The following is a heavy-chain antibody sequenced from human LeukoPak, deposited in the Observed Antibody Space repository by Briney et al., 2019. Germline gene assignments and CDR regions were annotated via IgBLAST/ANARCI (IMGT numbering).Heavy chain of an antibody. Sequence: ASVQVSCKASGYDFTNYAIHWVRQAPGQRLEWMGWINAGNGNTKYSQKFQGRVTLTRDTSANTAYMELSSLRSEDTAVYYCARGRGNSGYDWPYFDFWGQGTLVTVSS. J-gene: IGHJ4*02. CDR1: GYDFTNYA. V-gene: IGHV1-3*01. D-gene: IGHD5-12*01. CDR3: ARGRGNSGYDWPYFDF. CDR2: INAGNGNT.